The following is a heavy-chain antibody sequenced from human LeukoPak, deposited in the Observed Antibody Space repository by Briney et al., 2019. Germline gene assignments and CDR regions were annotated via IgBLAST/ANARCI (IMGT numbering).Heavy chain of an antibody. CDR2: IIPIFGTA. Sequence: SVKVSCKASGYTFTGHYMHWVRQAPGQGPEWMGGIIPIFGTANYAQKFQGRVTIAADESTSTAYMELSSLRSEDTAVYYCATYGDYRDFDYWGQGTLVTVSS. CDR3: ATYGDYRDFDY. CDR1: GYTFTGHY. D-gene: IGHD4-17*01. J-gene: IGHJ4*02. V-gene: IGHV1-69*13.